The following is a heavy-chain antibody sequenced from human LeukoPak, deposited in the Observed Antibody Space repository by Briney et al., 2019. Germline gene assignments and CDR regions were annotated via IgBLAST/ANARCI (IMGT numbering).Heavy chain of an antibody. CDR2: ISTSSSYI. V-gene: IGHV3-21*01. CDR3: ARDPENVSGTHSHFDL. D-gene: IGHD1-26*01. CDR1: GFTFSSNS. Sequence: GGSLRLSCAASGFTFSSNSMNWVRQAPGKGLEWVSSISTSSSYIYYADSVEGRFSIPRDKARKSLYLKMNSLRAEDTDVYYCARDPENVSGTHSHFDLWGRGTLVTVSS. J-gene: IGHJ2*01.